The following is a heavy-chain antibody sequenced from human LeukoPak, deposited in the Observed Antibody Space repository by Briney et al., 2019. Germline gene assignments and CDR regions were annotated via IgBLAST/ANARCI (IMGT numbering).Heavy chain of an antibody. V-gene: IGHV3-23*01. D-gene: IGHD3-9*01. CDR2: ISGSGGST. CDR3: ARPSPSPDYDILTGYLDY. CDR1: GFTFSSYA. Sequence: GGSLRLSCAASGFTFSSYAMSWVRQAPGKGLEWVSAISGSGGSTYYADSVKGRFTISRDNSKNTLYLQMNSLRAEDTAVYYCARPSPSPDYDILTGYLDYWGQGTLVTVSS. J-gene: IGHJ4*02.